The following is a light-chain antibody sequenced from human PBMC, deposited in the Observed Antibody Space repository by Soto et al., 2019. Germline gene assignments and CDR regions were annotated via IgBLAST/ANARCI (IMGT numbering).Light chain of an antibody. CDR3: QQYNSPVT. CDR2: KAS. CDR1: QSISSW. Sequence: DIQMTQSPSTLSASVGDRVTITCRASQSISSWLAWYQQKPGKATKLLIYKASSLESGVPSRFSGSGSGTEFTLTISRLQPDDFATYYCQQYNSPVTFGQGTKVEIK. J-gene: IGKJ1*01. V-gene: IGKV1-5*03.